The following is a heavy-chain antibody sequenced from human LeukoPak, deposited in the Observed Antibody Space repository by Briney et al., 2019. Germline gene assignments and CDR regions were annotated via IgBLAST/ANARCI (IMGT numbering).Heavy chain of an antibody. J-gene: IGHJ3*01. D-gene: IGHD2-15*01. CDR2: IYYSGST. Sequence: SETLSLTCTVSGGSISSYYWSWIRQPPGKGLEWIGYIYYSGSTNYNPSLKSRVTISVDTSKNQFSLKLTSVTAADTAVYYCSREGVARAFDFWDQGTMVTVSS. CDR3: SREGVARAFDF. CDR1: GGSISSYY. V-gene: IGHV4-59*12.